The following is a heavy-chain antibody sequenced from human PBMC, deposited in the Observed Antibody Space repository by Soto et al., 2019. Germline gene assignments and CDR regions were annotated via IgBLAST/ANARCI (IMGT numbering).Heavy chain of an antibody. V-gene: IGHV3-7*03. Sequence: PGGSLRLSCAASGFTFSSYWMSWVRQAPGKGLEWVANIKQDGSEKYYVDSVKGRFTISRDNAKNSLYLQMNSLRAEDTAVYYCARGVLAAAGYYYYYYGMDVWGQGTTVTVS. CDR1: GFTFSSYW. J-gene: IGHJ6*02. D-gene: IGHD6-13*01. CDR2: IKQDGSEK. CDR3: ARGVLAAAGYYYYYYGMDV.